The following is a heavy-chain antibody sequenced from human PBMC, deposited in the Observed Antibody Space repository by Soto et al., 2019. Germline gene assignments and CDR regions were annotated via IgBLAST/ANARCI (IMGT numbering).Heavy chain of an antibody. CDR3: ARDGPHRWIDY. Sequence: ASVKVSCKASGYTFSDCRMHWVRQAPGQGLEWMGIINPSGGATTYAQKFQGRVTMTRDTSTSTVYMDLSSLTSEDTAVYYCARDGPHRWIDYWAQGTLVTVSS. V-gene: IGHV1-46*01. CDR1: GYTFSDCR. J-gene: IGHJ4*02. CDR2: INPSGGAT.